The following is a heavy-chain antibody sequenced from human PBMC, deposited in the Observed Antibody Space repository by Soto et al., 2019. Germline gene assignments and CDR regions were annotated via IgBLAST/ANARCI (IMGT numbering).Heavy chain of an antibody. CDR3: AAVPGQYGMDV. CDR2: IVVGSGNT. J-gene: IGHJ6*02. V-gene: IGHV1-58*01. D-gene: IGHD2-8*02. Sequence: GASVTVSCKASGFTFTSSAVQWVRQARGQRLELIGWIVVGSGNTNYAQKFQERVTITRDMSTSTAYMELSSLRAEDTAVYYCAAVPGQYGMDVWGHGTTVTVSS. CDR1: GFTFTSSA.